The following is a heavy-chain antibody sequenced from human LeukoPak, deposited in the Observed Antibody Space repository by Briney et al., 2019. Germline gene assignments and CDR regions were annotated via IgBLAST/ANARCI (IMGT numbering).Heavy chain of an antibody. CDR2: MYLSGTT. V-gene: IGHV4-34*01. J-gene: IGHJ4*02. CDR1: GGSFSGYY. Sequence: SETLSLTCAVYGGSFSGYYWSWVRQPPGKGLEWIGEMYLSGTTRSNPSVKSRVTISIDKSKNQFFLNLSSVTAADTAVYYCAGLVGRYSSGLYYYYFDYWGQGTLVTVSS. D-gene: IGHD3-22*01. CDR3: AGLVGRYSSGLYYYYFDY.